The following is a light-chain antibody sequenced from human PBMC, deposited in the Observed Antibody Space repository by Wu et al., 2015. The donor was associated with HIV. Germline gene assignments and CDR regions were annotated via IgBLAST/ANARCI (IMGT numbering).Light chain of an antibody. V-gene: IGKV3-11*01. J-gene: IGKJ5*01. CDR1: QRLDNG. CDR3: QQGSNWPLT. Sequence: EIVMTQFPATLSVSPGERATLSCRASQRLDNGLAWYQHRPGQAPRLLINDATNRATGIPVRFSGSGSGTDFTLTISSLEPEDFAIYYCQQGSNWPLTFGQGTRLQIK. CDR2: DAT.